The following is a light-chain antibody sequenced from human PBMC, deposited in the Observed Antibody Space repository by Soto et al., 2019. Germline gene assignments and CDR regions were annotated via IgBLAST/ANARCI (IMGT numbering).Light chain of an antibody. V-gene: IGKV4-1*01. Sequence: DIVLTQSPDSLAVSLGERATINCKSSQTVLFNSNSKNYLAWYQQTPGQPPKLLIYWASARESGVPDRFSGSGSETNSNFTTQSPQAEDGAVYYCQKYYTIPITVGVVTKVDIK. CDR1: QTVLFNSNSKNY. CDR2: WAS. CDR3: QKYYTIPIT. J-gene: IGKJ4*01.